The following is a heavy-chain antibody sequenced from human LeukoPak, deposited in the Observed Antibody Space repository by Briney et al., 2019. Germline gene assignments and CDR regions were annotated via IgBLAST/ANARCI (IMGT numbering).Heavy chain of an antibody. Sequence: SETQSLTCTVSGGSISSSSYYWGWIRQPPGKGLEWIGSIYYSGSTYYNPSLKSRVTISVDTSKNQFSLKLSSVTAADTAVYYCARHVRADSSTVGGRVYWGQGTLVTVSS. V-gene: IGHV4-39*01. CDR2: IYYSGST. CDR1: GGSISSSSYY. CDR3: ARHVRADSSTVGGRVY. D-gene: IGHD3-10*02. J-gene: IGHJ4*02.